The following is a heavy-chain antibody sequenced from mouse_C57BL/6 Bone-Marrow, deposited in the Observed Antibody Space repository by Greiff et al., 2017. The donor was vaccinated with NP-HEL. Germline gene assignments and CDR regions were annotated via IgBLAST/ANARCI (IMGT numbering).Heavy chain of an antibody. Sequence: VMLVESGPGLVQPSQSLSITCTVSGFSLTSYGVHWVRQSPGKGLEWLGVIWSGGSTDYNAAFISRLSISKDNSKSQVFFKMNSLQADDTAIYYCARMGGGDLWLRRDWYFDVWGTGTTVTVSS. CDR2: IWSGGST. CDR3: ARMGGGDLWLRRDWYFDV. V-gene: IGHV2-2*01. CDR1: GFSLTSYG. D-gene: IGHD2-2*01. J-gene: IGHJ1*03.